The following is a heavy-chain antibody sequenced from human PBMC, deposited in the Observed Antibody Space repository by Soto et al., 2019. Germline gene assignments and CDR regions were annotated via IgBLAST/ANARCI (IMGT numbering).Heavy chain of an antibody. CDR3: ARHYYDSSVRPRGYYFDY. V-gene: IGHV4-39*01. J-gene: IGHJ4*02. D-gene: IGHD3-22*01. CDR1: GGSISSSSYY. CDR2: IYYSGST. Sequence: SETLSLTCTVSGGSISSSSYYWGWIRQPPGKGLEWIGSIYYSGSTYYNPSLKSRVTIPVDTSKNQFSLKLSSVTAADTAVYYCARHYYDSSVRPRGYYFDYWGQGTLVTVSS.